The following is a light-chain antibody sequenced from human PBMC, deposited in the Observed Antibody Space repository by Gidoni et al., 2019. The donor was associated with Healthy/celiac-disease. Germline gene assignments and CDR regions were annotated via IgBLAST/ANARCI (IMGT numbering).Light chain of an antibody. CDR2: AAS. J-gene: IGKJ5*01. CDR1: QGISSY. V-gene: IGKV1-9*01. CDR3: QQLNNYPPVT. Sequence: IQLTQSLSFLSASVGHRVPITCRASQGISSYSVWYQQKPGKAPKLLIYAASTLQSGVPSRFSGSGSGTEFTLTISSLQPEDFATNYCQQLNNYPPVTFGQGTRLEIK.